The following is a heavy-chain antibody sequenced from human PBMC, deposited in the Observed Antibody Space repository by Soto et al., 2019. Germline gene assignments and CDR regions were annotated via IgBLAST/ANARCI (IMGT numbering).Heavy chain of an antibody. Sequence: PGGSLRLPCAASGFTFSSYGMHWVRQAPGKGLEWVAVISYDGSNKYYADSVKGRFTISRDNSKNTLYLQMNSLRAEDTAVYYCDRRWALSVVDYWGQGTLVTVSS. CDR2: ISYDGSNK. D-gene: IGHD2-15*01. J-gene: IGHJ4*02. CDR3: DRRWALSVVDY. CDR1: GFTFSSYG. V-gene: IGHV3-30*03.